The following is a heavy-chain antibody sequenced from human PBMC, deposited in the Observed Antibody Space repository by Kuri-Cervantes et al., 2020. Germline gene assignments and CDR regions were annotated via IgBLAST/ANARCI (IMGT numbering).Heavy chain of an antibody. J-gene: IGHJ6*02. D-gene: IGHD2-2*01. Sequence: GESLRLSCAASGFTVSSNYMSWVRQAPGKGLEWVSVIYSGGSTYYADSVKGRFTISRDNSKNTLYLQMNSLRDEDTAVYYCAREVYCSSTSCYWDLSYYYGMDVWGQGTTVTVSS. CDR1: GFTVSSNY. CDR3: AREVYCSSTSCYWDLSYYYGMDV. V-gene: IGHV3-53*01. CDR2: IYSGGST.